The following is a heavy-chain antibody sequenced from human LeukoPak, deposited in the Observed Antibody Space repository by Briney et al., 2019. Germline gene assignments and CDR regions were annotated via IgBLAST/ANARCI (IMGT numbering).Heavy chain of an antibody. CDR1: GFTFDNDG. V-gene: IGHV3-20*04. Sequence: GGSLRLSCAASGFTFDNDGMSWVRQAPGKGLEWVSGINWKGGTTGYADSVKGRFTISRDNAKKSLYLQMNSLRAEDTALYYCARDLVVAGTGFGYWGQGTLVTVSS. J-gene: IGHJ4*02. CDR3: ARDLVVAGTGFGY. CDR2: INWKGGTT. D-gene: IGHD6-19*01.